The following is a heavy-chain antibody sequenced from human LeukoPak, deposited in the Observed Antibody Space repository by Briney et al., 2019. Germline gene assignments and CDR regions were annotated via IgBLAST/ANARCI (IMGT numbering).Heavy chain of an antibody. Sequence: GGSLRLSCEASGISVSSNYMSWVRQAPGKGLEWVAVIYSGGTIEYADSVKGRFTISRDNVNNTLFLQMNSLRAEDTGVYYCASATVKEWPMDVWGKGATVTVSS. V-gene: IGHV3-66*01. J-gene: IGHJ6*03. D-gene: IGHD4-17*01. CDR1: GISVSSNY. CDR2: IYSGGTI. CDR3: ASATVKEWPMDV.